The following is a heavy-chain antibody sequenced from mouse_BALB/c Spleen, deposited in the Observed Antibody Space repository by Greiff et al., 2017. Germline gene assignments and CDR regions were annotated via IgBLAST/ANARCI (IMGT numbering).Heavy chain of an antibody. CDR2: INPNNGGT. D-gene: IGHD2-1*01. Sequence: EVQLQQSGPELVKPGASVKIPCKASGYTLTDYNMDWVKQSHGKSLEWIGDINPNNGGTIYNQKFKGKATLTVDKSSSTAYMELRSLTSEDTAVYYCARGYYGNHYYAMDYWGQGTSVTVSS. CDR3: ARGYYGNHYYAMDY. CDR1: GYTLTDYN. V-gene: IGHV1-18*01. J-gene: IGHJ4*01.